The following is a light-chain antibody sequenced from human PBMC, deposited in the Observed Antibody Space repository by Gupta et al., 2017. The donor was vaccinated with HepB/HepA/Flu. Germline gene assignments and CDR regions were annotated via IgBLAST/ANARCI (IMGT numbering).Light chain of an antibody. Sequence: PTSVAASVGDRVSSTCLPSQSISSWLDWYQQKPGKAPKLLIYSASSWQSGVPSRFSGSGSGTDFTLTISSLQPEDFATYYCLQANSFPLTFGGGTKVEIK. V-gene: IGKV1-12*01. CDR2: SAS. CDR1: QSISSW. CDR3: LQANSFPLT. J-gene: IGKJ4*01.